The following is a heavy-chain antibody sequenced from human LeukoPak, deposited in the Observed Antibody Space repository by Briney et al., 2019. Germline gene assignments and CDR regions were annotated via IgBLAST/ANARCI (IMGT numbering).Heavy chain of an antibody. Sequence: GGSLGLSCAASGFTFSSYSMNWVRQAPGKGLEWVSSISSSSSYIYYADSVKGRFTISRDNAKNSLYLQMNSLRAEDTAVYYCAILWEYSSTFDYWGQGTLVTVSS. V-gene: IGHV3-21*01. J-gene: IGHJ4*02. CDR2: ISSSSSYI. CDR1: GFTFSSYS. CDR3: AILWEYSSTFDY. D-gene: IGHD5-18*01.